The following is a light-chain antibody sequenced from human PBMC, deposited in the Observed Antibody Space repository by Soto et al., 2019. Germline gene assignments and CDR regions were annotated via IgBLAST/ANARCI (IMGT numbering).Light chain of an antibody. CDR3: QQYDRSSS. CDR2: KAT. Sequence: DIQMTQSPSTLPASVGDRVIITCRASQSIHSWLAWYQQKAGEAPKLLIYKATTLQSGIPSRFSASGSGTESYLTTSRLQAEDCATYFCQQYDRSSSFGEGTRLEI. J-gene: IGKJ2*01. CDR1: QSIHSW. V-gene: IGKV1-5*03.